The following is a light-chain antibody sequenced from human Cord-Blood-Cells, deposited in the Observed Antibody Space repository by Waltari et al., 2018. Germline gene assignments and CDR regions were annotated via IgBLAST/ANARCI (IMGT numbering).Light chain of an antibody. Sequence: QSALTQPASVSGSPGQSITISCTGTSCDVGGYNYVSWYQQHPGKAPKLMIYEVSNRPSGVSNRFSGSQSGNTASLTISGLQAEDEADYYCSSYTSSSTLVFGTGTKVTVL. CDR1: SCDVGGYNY. V-gene: IGLV2-14*01. CDR2: EVS. J-gene: IGLJ1*01. CDR3: SSYTSSSTLV.